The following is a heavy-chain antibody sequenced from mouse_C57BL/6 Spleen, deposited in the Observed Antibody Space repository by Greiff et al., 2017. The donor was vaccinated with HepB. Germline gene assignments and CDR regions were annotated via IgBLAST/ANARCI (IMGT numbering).Heavy chain of an antibody. Sequence: VKLMESDAELVKPGASVKISCKVSGYTFTDHTIHWMKQRPEQGLEWIGYIYPRDGSTKYNEKFKGKATLTADKSSSTAYMQLNSLTSEDSAVYFCACYDYDDYYAMDYWGQGTSVTVSS. CDR3: ACYDYDDYYAMDY. J-gene: IGHJ4*01. CDR1: GYTFTDHT. CDR2: IYPRDGST. V-gene: IGHV1-78*01. D-gene: IGHD2-4*01.